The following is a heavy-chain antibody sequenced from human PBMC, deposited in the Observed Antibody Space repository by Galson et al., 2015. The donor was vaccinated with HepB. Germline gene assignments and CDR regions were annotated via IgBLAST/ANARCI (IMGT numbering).Heavy chain of an antibody. D-gene: IGHD2-15*01. CDR1: GFSLKNSGVGVG. V-gene: IGHV2-5*02. CDR3: AHRRGRGLFDS. J-gene: IGHJ4*02. Sequence: PALVKPTQTLTLTCSFSGFSLKNSGVGVGVGWFRQTPRKAPEWLALIYWDDDKRYSPSLKSRLMITTDSSKNQVVLTMAAMAPLDTATYYCAHRRGRGLFDSWGQGTLVTVSS. CDR2: IYWDDDK.